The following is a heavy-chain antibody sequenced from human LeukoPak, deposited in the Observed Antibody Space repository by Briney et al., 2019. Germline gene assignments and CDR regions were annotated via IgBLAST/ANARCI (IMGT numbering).Heavy chain of an antibody. V-gene: IGHV1-69*13. J-gene: IGHJ3*02. CDR3: ARVCCYYDSGGYYAFDI. CDR2: IIPIFGTA. D-gene: IGHD3-22*01. Sequence: SVKVSCKASGGTFSSYAISWVRQAPGQGLEWMGGIIPIFGTANYAQKFQGRVTITADESTSTAYMELSSLRSEDTAVYYCARVCCYYDSGGYYAFDIWGQGTMVTVSS. CDR1: GGTFSSYA.